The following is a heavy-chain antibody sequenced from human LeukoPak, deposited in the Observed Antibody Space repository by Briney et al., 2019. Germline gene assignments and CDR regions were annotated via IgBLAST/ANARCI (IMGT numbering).Heavy chain of an antibody. CDR1: GFTFSNYW. J-gene: IGHJ4*02. CDR2: IKQDGGEK. D-gene: IGHD3-22*01. V-gene: IGHV3-7*01. CDR3: AKDMIVVVIPLGWFDY. Sequence: GGSLRLSCAASGFTFSNYWMNWVRQAPGKGLEWVANIKQDGGEKSYVDSVKGRFTISRDNAKNSLHLQMNSLRAEDTAVYYCAKDMIVVVIPLGWFDYWGQGTLVTVSS.